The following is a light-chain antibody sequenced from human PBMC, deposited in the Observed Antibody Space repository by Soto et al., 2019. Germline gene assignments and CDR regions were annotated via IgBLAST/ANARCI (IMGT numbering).Light chain of an antibody. CDR2: GAS. Sequence: EIVMTQSPATLSVSPGERATLSCRASQTINNYLAWYQQRPGQAPMLLIYGASTRATGIPARFSGSGSGTEFTLSISSLQSEDFEIYYCRQYNNWPPETFGQGTRLEIK. CDR3: RQYNNWPPET. V-gene: IGKV3-15*01. J-gene: IGKJ5*01. CDR1: QTINNY.